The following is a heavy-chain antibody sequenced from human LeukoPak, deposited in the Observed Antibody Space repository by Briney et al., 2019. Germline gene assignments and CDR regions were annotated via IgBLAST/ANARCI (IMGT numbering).Heavy chain of an antibody. D-gene: IGHD3-22*01. CDR3: AREPTGYYDSSGTFDY. V-gene: IGHV3-30*19. Sequence: GGSLRLSCAASGFTFSSYGMHWVRQAPGKGLEWVAVISYDGSNKYYADSVKGRFTISRDNSKNTLYLQMNSLRAEDTAVYYCAREPTGYYDSSGTFDYWGQGTLVTVSS. CDR2: ISYDGSNK. J-gene: IGHJ4*02. CDR1: GFTFSSYG.